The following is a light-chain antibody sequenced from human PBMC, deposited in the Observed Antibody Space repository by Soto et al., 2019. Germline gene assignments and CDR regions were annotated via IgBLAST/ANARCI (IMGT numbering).Light chain of an antibody. CDR1: SSNIGSSS. CDR3: AAWDDSLMGV. Sequence: VLTQPPSVSGTPGQTVAISCSGSSSNIGSSSVKWYQQLPGAAPKVVIYSNALRPSGVPDRFSGYKSGTSAYLAISGLQPEDEADYYCAAWDDSLMGVFGAGTKV. CDR2: SNA. V-gene: IGLV1-44*01. J-gene: IGLJ1*01.